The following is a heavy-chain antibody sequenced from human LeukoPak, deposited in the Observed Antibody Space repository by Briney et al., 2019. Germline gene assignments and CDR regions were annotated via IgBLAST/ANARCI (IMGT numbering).Heavy chain of an antibody. D-gene: IGHD3-10*01. J-gene: IGHJ4*02. CDR3: ARGVEFGDYVDY. V-gene: IGHV4-31*03. CDR2: IYNSGST. CDR1: GDSISSGGYF. Sequence: SQTLSLTCTVSGDSISSGGYFWHWLRQHPVKGLEWIGNIYNSGSTDYNPSLISRLTISLDTSKNQFSLRLSSVTAADTAVYYCARGVEFGDYVDYWGQGTLVTVSS.